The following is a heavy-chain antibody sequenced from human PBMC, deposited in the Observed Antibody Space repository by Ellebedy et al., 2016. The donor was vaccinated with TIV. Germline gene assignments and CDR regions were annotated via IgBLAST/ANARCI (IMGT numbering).Heavy chain of an antibody. CDR3: ARDMGDQTNHVYY. Sequence: GGSLRLXXAASGFTFSQYWMSWVRHAPGKGLEWVATIRQDGSPLEYLDSVMGRFTVSRDNAKASLFLQMHDLRAEDTALYYCARDMGDQTNHVYYWGQGSLVTVSS. J-gene: IGHJ4*02. CDR1: GFTFSQYW. V-gene: IGHV3-7*03. CDR2: IRQDGSPL. D-gene: IGHD1-14*01.